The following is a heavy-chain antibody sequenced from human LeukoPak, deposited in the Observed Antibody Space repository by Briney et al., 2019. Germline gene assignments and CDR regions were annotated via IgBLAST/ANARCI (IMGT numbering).Heavy chain of an antibody. J-gene: IGHJ4*02. V-gene: IGHV4-39*01. CDR3: ARLSYSGDGYNYDY. D-gene: IGHD5-24*01. CDR1: GGSISSSSYY. CDR2: IYYSGST. Sequence: SETLSLTCTVSGGSISSSSYYWGWIRQPPGKGLEWIGSIYYSGSTYYNPSLKSRVTMSVDTSKNQFSLKLSSVTAADTAVYYCARLSYSGDGYNYDYWGQGTLVTVSS.